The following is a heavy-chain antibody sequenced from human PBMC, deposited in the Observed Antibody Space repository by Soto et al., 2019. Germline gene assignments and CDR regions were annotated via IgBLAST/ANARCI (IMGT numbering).Heavy chain of an antibody. CDR1: GGAINNYI. CDR2: IIPMFGTP. V-gene: IGHV1-69*01. D-gene: IGHD1-26*01. CDR3: ARGRDQPPVGLYFDS. J-gene: IGHJ4*02. Sequence: QVQLVQSGAEVKKPGSSVKVSCKASGGAINNYIFDWVRQAPGQGLEWMGGIIPMFGTPKYAQTFQDRITISADVSTGTAYMELTSLRFDDTAIYYCARGRDQPPVGLYFDSWGEGTRVTVSS.